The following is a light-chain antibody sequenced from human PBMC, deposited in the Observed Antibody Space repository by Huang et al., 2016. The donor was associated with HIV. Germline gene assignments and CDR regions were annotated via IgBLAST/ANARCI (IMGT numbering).Light chain of an antibody. Sequence: EIVMTQSPATLSVSPGERVILSCRASESVGSSLAWYQQKPGQAPRLLIYGVSTRAAGVPPRFSGSGSGREFTRSISGLQSADFAVYYCQQYDKWPPRLTFGGGTKVEIK. CDR1: ESVGSS. CDR3: QQYDKWPPRLT. J-gene: IGKJ4*01. CDR2: GVS. V-gene: IGKV3-15*01.